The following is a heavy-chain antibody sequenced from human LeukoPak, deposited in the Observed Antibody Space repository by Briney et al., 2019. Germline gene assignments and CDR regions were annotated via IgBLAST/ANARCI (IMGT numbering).Heavy chain of an antibody. J-gene: IGHJ4*02. Sequence: ASVKVSCKASGYTFTGYYMHWARQAPGQGLEWMGWINPNSGGTNYAQKFQGSVTMTRDTSISTGYMEVSRLRSDDTALYYCARGGSYGPVDYWGQGTLVTVSS. CDR2: INPNSGGT. V-gene: IGHV1-2*02. CDR3: ARGGSYGPVDY. D-gene: IGHD3-16*01. CDR1: GYTFTGYY.